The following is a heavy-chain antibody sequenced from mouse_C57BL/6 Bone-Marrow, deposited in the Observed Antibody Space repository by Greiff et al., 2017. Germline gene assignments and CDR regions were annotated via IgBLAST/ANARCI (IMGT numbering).Heavy chain of an antibody. D-gene: IGHD2-5*01. J-gene: IGHJ1*03. CDR2: IDPETGGT. CDR3: TREDYYSNSWWYFDA. V-gene: IGHV1-15*01. CDR1: GYTFTDYE. Sequence: VQLQQSGAELVRPGASVTLSCKASGYTFTDYEMHWVKQTPVHGLEWIGAIDPETGGTAYNQKFKGKAILTADNSSSTAYMELRSLTSEDSAVYYCTREDYYSNSWWYFDAWGTGTTVTVSS.